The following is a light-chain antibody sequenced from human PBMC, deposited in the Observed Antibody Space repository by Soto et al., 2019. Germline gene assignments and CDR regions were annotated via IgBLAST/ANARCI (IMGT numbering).Light chain of an antibody. CDR3: QQSYSTLMYT. Sequence: DIQMTQSPSSLSASVGDRVTITCRASQSISSYLSWYQQKPGKAPRLLIYAASSLQSGVPSRFSGSGSGTDFTLSISSLQPEDFATYYCQQSYSTLMYTFVQGTKLEIK. CDR1: QSISSY. CDR2: AAS. V-gene: IGKV1-39*01. J-gene: IGKJ2*01.